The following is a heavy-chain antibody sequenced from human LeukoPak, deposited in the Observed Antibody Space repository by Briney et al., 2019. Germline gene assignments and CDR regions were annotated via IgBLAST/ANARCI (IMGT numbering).Heavy chain of an antibody. CDR2: IYYSGST. Sequence: PSETLSLTCAVYGGSLSGYYWSWIRQPPGKGLEWIGSIYYSGSTYYNPSLKSRVTMSVDTSKNQFSLKLSSVTAADTAVYYCARHAGGIAAAGTRPFDYWGQGTLVTVSS. V-gene: IGHV4-39*01. CDR1: GGSLSGYY. CDR3: ARHAGGIAAAGTRPFDY. J-gene: IGHJ4*02. D-gene: IGHD6-13*01.